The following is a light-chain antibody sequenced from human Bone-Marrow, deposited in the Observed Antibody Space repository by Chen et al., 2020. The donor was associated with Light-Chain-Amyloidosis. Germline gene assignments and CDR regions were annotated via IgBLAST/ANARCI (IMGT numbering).Light chain of an antibody. Sequence: SYVLTQPSSVSVAPGQTATIACGGINIGSTSVHWYQQTPGQAPLLVFYDDSDRPSGIPERLSGSNSGNTATLTISRVEAGDEADYYCQVWDRSSDRPVFGGGTKLTVL. CDR2: DDS. J-gene: IGLJ3*02. CDR3: QVWDRSSDRPV. CDR1: NIGSTS. V-gene: IGLV3-21*02.